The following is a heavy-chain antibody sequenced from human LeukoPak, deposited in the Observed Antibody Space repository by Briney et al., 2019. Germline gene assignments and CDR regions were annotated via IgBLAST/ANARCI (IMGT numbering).Heavy chain of an antibody. V-gene: IGHV3-21*05. D-gene: IGHD2-2*01. CDR1: RLTLSTYT. CDR3: ARDWGGYCSSTSCYSHMDV. J-gene: IGHJ6*03. Sequence: GGSLRLSCGASRLTLSTYTMNWVRQAPGKGLEWVSHIAGRSDSIYYADSVKGRFTISRDNAMNSLYLQMNSLRAEDTAVYYCARDWGGYCSSTSCYSHMDVWGKGTTVTVSS. CDR2: IAGRSDSI.